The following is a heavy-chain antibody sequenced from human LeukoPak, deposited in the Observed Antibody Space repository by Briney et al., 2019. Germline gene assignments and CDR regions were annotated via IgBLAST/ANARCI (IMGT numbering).Heavy chain of an antibody. Sequence: GGSLRPSCAASGFTFSNAWMNWVRQAPGKGLEWVGRIKSKTDGGTTDYAAPVKGRFTISRDDSKNTLYLQMNSLKTEDTAVYYCTTDPFMWWELPHPWGQGTLATVSS. CDR2: IKSKTDGGTT. CDR1: GFTFSNAW. V-gene: IGHV3-15*07. D-gene: IGHD1-26*01. CDR3: TTDPFMWWELPHP. J-gene: IGHJ5*02.